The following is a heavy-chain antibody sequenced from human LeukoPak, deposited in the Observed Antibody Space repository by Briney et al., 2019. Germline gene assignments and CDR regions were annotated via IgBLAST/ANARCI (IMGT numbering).Heavy chain of an antibody. Sequence: PGGSLSLSCAASVFTFRIYEMNGVPQAPGKGLGWVSYISRRGDKIYYADYVKGRFTISRDNAKNSVYLQMSGLRAEDTAVYYCARSGYDVVFDYWGQGTLITVSS. J-gene: IGHJ4*02. CDR1: VFTFRIYE. V-gene: IGHV3-48*03. CDR2: ISRRGDKI. CDR3: ARSGYDVVFDY. D-gene: IGHD5-12*01.